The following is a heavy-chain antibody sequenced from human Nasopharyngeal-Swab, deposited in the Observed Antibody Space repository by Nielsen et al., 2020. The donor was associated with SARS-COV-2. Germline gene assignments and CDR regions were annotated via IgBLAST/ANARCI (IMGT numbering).Heavy chain of an antibody. CDR3: ARVLGEQWLVNYYYYMDV. V-gene: IGHV4-30-4*01. CDR2: IYYSGST. D-gene: IGHD6-19*01. J-gene: IGHJ6*03. Sequence: WIRQPPGKGLEWIGYIYYSGSTYYNPSLKSRVTISVDTSKNQFPLKLSSVTAADTAVYYCARVLGEQWLVNYYYYMDVWGKGTTVTVSS.